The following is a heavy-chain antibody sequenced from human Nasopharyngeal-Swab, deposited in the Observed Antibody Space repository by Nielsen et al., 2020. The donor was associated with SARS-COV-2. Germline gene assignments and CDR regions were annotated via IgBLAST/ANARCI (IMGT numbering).Heavy chain of an antibody. V-gene: IGHV1-69*10. Sequence: SVKVSCKASGGTFSSNGITWVRQAPGQGLEWMGGILPMIGLTNYAQKFQGRVIITADKSTSTAYMDLCSLTSEDTAVYYCARDIGHCSSGNCYGDWFDPWGQGTLVTVSS. CDR1: GGTFSSNG. CDR3: ARDIGHCSSGNCYGDWFDP. J-gene: IGHJ5*02. D-gene: IGHD2-15*01. CDR2: ILPMIGLT.